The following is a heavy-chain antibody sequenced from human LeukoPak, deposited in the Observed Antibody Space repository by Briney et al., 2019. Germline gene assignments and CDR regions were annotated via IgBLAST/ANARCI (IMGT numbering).Heavy chain of an antibody. D-gene: IGHD3-22*01. CDR2: INHSGST. J-gene: IGHJ3*02. Sequence: SETLSLTCAVYGRSFSGYYWSWIRQPPGKGLERIGEINHSGSTNYDPSLKSRVTISVDTSKNQFSLKLSSVTAADTAVYYCARGVRYYDSSGYSVPAFDIWGQGTMVTVSS. CDR1: GRSFSGYY. V-gene: IGHV4-34*01. CDR3: ARGVRYYDSSGYSVPAFDI.